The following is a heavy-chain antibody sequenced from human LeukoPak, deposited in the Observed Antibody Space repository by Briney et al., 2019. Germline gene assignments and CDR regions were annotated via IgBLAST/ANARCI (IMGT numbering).Heavy chain of an antibody. D-gene: IGHD1-1*01. CDR2: INTNTGNP. CDR1: GYTFSSYA. V-gene: IGHV7-4-1*02. J-gene: IGHJ4*02. CDR3: VRVSRKGYTNNWNPLGYFDY. Sequence: GASVKVSCKASGYTFSSYAMNWVRQAPGQGLEWMGWINTNTGNPTYAQGFTGRFVFSLDTSVSTAYLQISGLKAEDTAVYYCVRVSRKGYTNNWNPLGYFDYWGQGTLVTVSS.